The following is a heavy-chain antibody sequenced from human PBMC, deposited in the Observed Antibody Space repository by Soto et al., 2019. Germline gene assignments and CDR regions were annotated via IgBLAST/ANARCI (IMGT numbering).Heavy chain of an antibody. CDR3: ARAAGVRITMSTKAYYYYMDV. V-gene: IGHV3-21*01. D-gene: IGHD3-10*02. CDR2: ISSSSSYI. J-gene: IGHJ6*03. Sequence: EVQLVESGGGLVKPGGSPRLSCAASGFTFSSYSMNWVRQAPGKGLEWVSSISSSSSYIYYADSVKGRFTISRDNAKNSLYLQMNSLRAEDTAVYYCARAAGVRITMSTKAYYYYMDVWGKGTTVTVSS. CDR1: GFTFSSYS.